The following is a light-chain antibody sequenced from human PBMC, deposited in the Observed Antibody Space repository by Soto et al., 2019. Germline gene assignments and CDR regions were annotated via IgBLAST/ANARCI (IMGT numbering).Light chain of an antibody. CDR3: RSYTSSSLE. Sequence: QSVLTQPASVSGSPGQSITISCTGTSSDVGGYNYVSWYQQHPGKAPKLMIYDVSNRPSGVSNRFSGSKSGNTASLTISGLQAEDEADYYCRSYTSSSLEFGGGTKVTVL. CDR2: DVS. J-gene: IGLJ2*01. CDR1: SSDVGGYNY. V-gene: IGLV2-14*01.